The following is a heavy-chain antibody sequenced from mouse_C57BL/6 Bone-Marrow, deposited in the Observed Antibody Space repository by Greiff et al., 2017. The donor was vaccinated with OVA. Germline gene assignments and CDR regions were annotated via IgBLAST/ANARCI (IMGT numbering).Heavy chain of an antibody. J-gene: IGHJ3*01. Sequence: EVQRVESGGGLVQPKGSLKLSCAASGFSFNTYAMNWVRQAPGKGLEWVARIRSKSNNYATYYADSVKDRFTISRDDSESMLYLQMNNLKTEDTAMYYCVSPGPGFAYWGQGTLVTVSA. CDR3: VSPGPGFAY. V-gene: IGHV10-1*01. CDR1: GFSFNTYA. D-gene: IGHD3-1*01. CDR2: IRSKSNNYAT.